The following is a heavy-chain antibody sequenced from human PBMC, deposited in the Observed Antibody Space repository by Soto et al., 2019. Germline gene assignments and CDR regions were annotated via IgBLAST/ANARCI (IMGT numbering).Heavy chain of an antibody. Sequence: PGGSLRLSCTASGFTFGDYAMSWFRQAPGKGLEWVGFIRSKAYGGTTEYAASVKGRFTISRDDSKSIAYLQMNSLKTEDTAVYYCTRAFYGDYRVTLIDYWGQGTLVTVSS. D-gene: IGHD4-17*01. J-gene: IGHJ4*02. V-gene: IGHV3-49*03. CDR1: GFTFGDYA. CDR2: IRSKAYGGTT. CDR3: TRAFYGDYRVTLIDY.